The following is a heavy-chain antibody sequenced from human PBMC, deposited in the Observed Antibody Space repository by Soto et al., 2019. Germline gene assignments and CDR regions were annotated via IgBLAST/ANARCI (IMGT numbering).Heavy chain of an antibody. Sequence: VGSLRLSCAASGFTFSSYEMNWVRQAPGKGLEWVSYISSSGRTTYYADSVKGRFTISRDNAKNSLSLQMNSLRADDTAVYYCARDRDELVGIFPYYYGMDVWGQGTTVTVSS. V-gene: IGHV3-48*03. D-gene: IGHD2-21*01. CDR3: ARDRDELVGIFPYYYGMDV. CDR1: GFTFSSYE. J-gene: IGHJ6*02. CDR2: ISSSGRTT.